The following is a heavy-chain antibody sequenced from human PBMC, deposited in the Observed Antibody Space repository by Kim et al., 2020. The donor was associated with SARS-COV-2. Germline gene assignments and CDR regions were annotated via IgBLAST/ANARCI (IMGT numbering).Heavy chain of an antibody. V-gene: IGHV4-34*01. Sequence: KSRVTISVDESKNQFSLQLSSVTAADAAVYYCARGDYDSSGYYLIDAFDIWGQGTMVTVSS. CDR3: ARGDYDSSGYYLIDAFDI. J-gene: IGHJ3*02. D-gene: IGHD3-22*01.